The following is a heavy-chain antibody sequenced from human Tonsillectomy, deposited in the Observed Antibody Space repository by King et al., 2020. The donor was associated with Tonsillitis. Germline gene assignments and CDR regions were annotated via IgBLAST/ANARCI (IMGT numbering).Heavy chain of an antibody. J-gene: IGHJ4*02. CDR1: GFTFNSHA. CDR3: VKDCSGGGCYSEYFEY. D-gene: IGHD2-15*01. CDR2: ISIDGSRA. Sequence: VQLVESGGGLVQPGGSLRLSCSASGFTFNSHAMHWVRQAPGKGLEWLSAISIDGSRAYYADSVKGRFTISRDNSKNTLYLQMSSLRAEDTAVYYCVKDCSGGGCYSEYFEYWGQGTLLTVSS. V-gene: IGHV3-64D*06.